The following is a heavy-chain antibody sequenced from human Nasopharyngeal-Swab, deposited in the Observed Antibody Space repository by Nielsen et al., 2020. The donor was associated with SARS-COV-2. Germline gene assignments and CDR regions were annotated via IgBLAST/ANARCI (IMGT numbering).Heavy chain of an antibody. CDR1: GFTFSDYY. J-gene: IGHJ6*03. D-gene: IGHD4-23*01. Sequence: GESLKISCAASGFTFSDYYMSWIRQAPGKGLEWVSYISSSGSTIYYADSVKGRFTISRDNAKNSLYLQMSSLRAEDTAVYYCARENGGSVLVSYMDVWGKGTTVTVSS. CDR2: ISSSGSTI. V-gene: IGHV3-11*04. CDR3: ARENGGSVLVSYMDV.